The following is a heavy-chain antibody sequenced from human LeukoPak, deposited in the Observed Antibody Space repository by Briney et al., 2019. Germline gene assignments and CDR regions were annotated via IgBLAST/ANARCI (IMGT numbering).Heavy chain of an antibody. CDR2: LNWNSGGI. CDR3: AKXKAXAYXASGSLVL. D-gene: IGHD3-10*01. Sequence: XXXXXCXASGFTFDDYAMHWVRQAPGKGLEWVSGLNWNSGGIVYADSVKGRFTISRDNAKGSLYLQMNNLRTEDTALYYCAKXKAXAYXASGSLVLWGQGTLVTVSS. CDR1: GFTFDDYA. J-gene: IGHJ4*02. V-gene: IGHV3-9*01.